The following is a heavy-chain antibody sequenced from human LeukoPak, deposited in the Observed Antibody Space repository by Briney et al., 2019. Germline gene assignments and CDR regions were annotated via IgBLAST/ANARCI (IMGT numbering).Heavy chain of an antibody. J-gene: IGHJ4*02. Sequence: GGSLILSCAVSGFIVSSNYMSWVRQAPGKGLEWVSVIYSGGSTYYADSVKGRFTISRDNSKNTLYLQMNSLRAEDTAVYYCASTHLGYCSSVSCQNDYWGQGTLVTVSS. CDR2: IYSGGST. CDR1: GFIVSSNY. CDR3: ASTHLGYCSSVSCQNDY. D-gene: IGHD2-15*01. V-gene: IGHV3-53*01.